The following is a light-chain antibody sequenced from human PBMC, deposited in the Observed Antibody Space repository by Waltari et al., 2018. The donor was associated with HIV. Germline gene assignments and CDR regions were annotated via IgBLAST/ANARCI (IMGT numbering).Light chain of an antibody. Sequence: QSALTQPRSVSGSPGQSATISCTGSSSDVAAYNPVPWDQQHTSKAPKRMIYDVSERPYGVPDRVSGSKSGNTASLTISGLQAEDEADYYCCSYAGNYTPFVFGTGTKVTVL. CDR1: SSDVAAYNP. J-gene: IGLJ1*01. CDR2: DVS. CDR3: CSYAGNYTPFV. V-gene: IGLV2-11*01.